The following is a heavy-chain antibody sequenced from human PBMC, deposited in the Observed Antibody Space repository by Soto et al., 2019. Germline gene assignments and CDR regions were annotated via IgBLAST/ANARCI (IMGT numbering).Heavy chain of an antibody. J-gene: IGHJ6*02. CDR1: GYTFTSYA. V-gene: IGHV1-3*01. D-gene: IGHD3-10*01. Sequence: ASVKVSCKASGYTFTSYAMHWVRQAPGQRLEWMGWINAGNGNTKYSQKFQGRVTITRDTSASTAYMELSSLRSEDTAVYYCARGPSGYYGMDVWGQGTTVTVSS. CDR2: INAGNGNT. CDR3: ARGPSGYYGMDV.